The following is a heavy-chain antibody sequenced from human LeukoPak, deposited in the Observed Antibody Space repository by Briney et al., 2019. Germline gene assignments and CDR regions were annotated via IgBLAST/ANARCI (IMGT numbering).Heavy chain of an antibody. V-gene: IGHV4-30-2*01. Sequence: SQTLSLTCTVSGGSISSGGYYWSWIRQPPGKGLEWIGYIYHSGSTYYNPSLESRVTISVDRSKNQFSLKLSSVTAADTAVYYCASPRITMVRGVTLDYYFDYWGQGTLVTVSS. CDR1: GGSISSGGYY. J-gene: IGHJ4*02. CDR2: IYHSGST. D-gene: IGHD3-10*01. CDR3: ASPRITMVRGVTLDYYFDY.